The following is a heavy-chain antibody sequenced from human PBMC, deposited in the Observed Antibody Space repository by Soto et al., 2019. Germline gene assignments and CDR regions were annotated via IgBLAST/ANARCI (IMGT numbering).Heavy chain of an antibody. Sequence: QVQLVESGGGVVQPGRSLRLSCAASGLTFINYNMHWVRQAPGKGLEWVAVISYDGSITKYADSVKGRFTISRDNSKNTLFLQTNGLRAEDTAMYYCARDPESRRGPTYGSGHWGQGILVIVSS. CDR3: ARDPESRRGPTYGSGH. CDR1: GLTFINYN. D-gene: IGHD3-10*01. J-gene: IGHJ4*01. CDR2: ISYDGSIT. V-gene: IGHV3-30*04.